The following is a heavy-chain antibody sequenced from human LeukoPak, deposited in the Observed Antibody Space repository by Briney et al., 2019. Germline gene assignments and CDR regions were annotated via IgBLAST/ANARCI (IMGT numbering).Heavy chain of an antibody. J-gene: IGHJ4*02. Sequence: PSETLSLTCTVSGGSISSGGYYWSWIRQHPGKGLEWIGYIYYSGSTYYNPSLKSRVTISVDTSKNQFSLKLSSVTAADTAVYYCARRQSLTFLIYYDSSGYFDYWGQGTLVTVSS. V-gene: IGHV4-31*03. CDR3: ARRQSLTFLIYYDSSGYFDY. D-gene: IGHD3-22*01. CDR1: GGSISSGGYY. CDR2: IYYSGST.